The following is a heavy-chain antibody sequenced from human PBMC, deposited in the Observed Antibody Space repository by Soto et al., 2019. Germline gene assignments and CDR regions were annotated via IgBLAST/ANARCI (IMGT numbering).Heavy chain of an antibody. CDR2: IGGSGGGT. J-gene: IGHJ4*02. CDR1: GFTFSSYA. V-gene: IGHV3-23*01. D-gene: IGHD1-26*01. Sequence: GGSLRLSCAASGFTFSSYAMTWVRQAPGKGLGWVSVIGGSGGGTYYADSVKGRFTISRDNSKNTLYLQMSSLRADDTALYYCAKDISGNYYDFDYWGQGTLVTVSS. CDR3: AKDISGNYYDFDY.